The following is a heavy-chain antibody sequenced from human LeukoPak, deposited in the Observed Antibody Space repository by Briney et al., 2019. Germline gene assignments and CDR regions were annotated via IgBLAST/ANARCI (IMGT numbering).Heavy chain of an antibody. D-gene: IGHD2-2*01. CDR3: VSFYGTY. Sequence: GGSLRLSCAASGNYWMHWVRHAPGKGQVWVSYINSDGSWTGYADSVKGRFTISKDNAKNTVYLQMNNLRAEDTAVYYCVSFYGTYWGRGTLVTVSS. CDR1: GNYW. CDR2: INSDGSWT. J-gene: IGHJ4*02. V-gene: IGHV3-74*01.